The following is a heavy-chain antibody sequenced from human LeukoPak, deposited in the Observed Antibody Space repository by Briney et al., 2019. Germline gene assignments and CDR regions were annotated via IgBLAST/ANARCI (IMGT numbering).Heavy chain of an antibody. Sequence: RSGASLSPARAPSGFTVSRYGMSSVSQPPGEGLGWVSSISGSGGSTYSADSVKGRFTISRDNSKYTLSLQLKSLRAEVTAVYYCAKGCKLLRSYYFGMDGWGQGTTVTVSS. D-gene: IGHD1-26*01. J-gene: IGHJ6*02. CDR1: GFTVSRYG. CDR3: AKGCKLLRSYYFGMDG. V-gene: IGHV3-23*01. CDR2: ISGSGGST.